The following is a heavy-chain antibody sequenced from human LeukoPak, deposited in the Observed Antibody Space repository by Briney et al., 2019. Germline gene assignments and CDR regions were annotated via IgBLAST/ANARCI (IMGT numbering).Heavy chain of an antibody. CDR3: AKGGIAAAGYFFDY. D-gene: IGHD6-13*01. CDR2: ISYDGSNK. Sequence: PGGSLRLSCAASGFTFSSYGMHWVRQAPGKGLEWVAVISYDGSNKYYADSVKGRFTISRDNSKNTLYLQMNSLRAEDTAVYYCAKGGIAAAGYFFDYWGQGTLVTVSS. V-gene: IGHV3-30*18. J-gene: IGHJ4*02. CDR1: GFTFSSYG.